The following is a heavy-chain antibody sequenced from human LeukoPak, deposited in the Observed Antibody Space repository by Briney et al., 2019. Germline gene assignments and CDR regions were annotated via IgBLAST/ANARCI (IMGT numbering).Heavy chain of an antibody. CDR1: GFTFRSSA. V-gene: IGHV3-23*01. CDR3: AELGSTTGTTRLDY. D-gene: IGHD1-1*01. J-gene: IGHJ4*02. Sequence: GGSLRLSCAASGFTFRSSAMNWFRQAPGKGLEWVSAISASGVSTYYADSVKGRFTISRDNSKNTLYLQMNSLRAEDTAVYYCAELGSTTGTTRLDYWGQGTLVTVSS. CDR2: ISASGVST.